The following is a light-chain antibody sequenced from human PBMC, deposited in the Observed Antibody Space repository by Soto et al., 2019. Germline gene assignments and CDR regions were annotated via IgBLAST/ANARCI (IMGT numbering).Light chain of an antibody. CDR3: QHYKSLPYT. CDR2: KAS. Sequence: DIQMTQSPSTLSASVGDRVTITCRASQSVSSWLAWYQQKPGKAPKLLIYKASTLESGVPSRFSGGGSGTEFTLTISSLQPDDFATYYCQHYKSLPYTFAQGTKLEIK. CDR1: QSVSSW. V-gene: IGKV1-5*03. J-gene: IGKJ2*01.